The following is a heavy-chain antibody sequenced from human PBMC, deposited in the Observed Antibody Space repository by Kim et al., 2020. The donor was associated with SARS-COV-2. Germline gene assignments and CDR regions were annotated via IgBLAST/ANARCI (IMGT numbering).Heavy chain of an antibody. CDR3: AKSKNYYFDY. V-gene: IGHV3-48*02. J-gene: IGHJ4*02. Sequence: EGSLRLSCVASGFTFSSYSMNWVRQAPGRGLEWLSYISSTSSNVYYGDSVKGRFIISRDNGKNSLYLQMNSLRDEDTAVYYCAKSKNYYFDYWGQGTLVTVSS. CDR1: GFTFSSYS. CDR2: ISSTSSNV.